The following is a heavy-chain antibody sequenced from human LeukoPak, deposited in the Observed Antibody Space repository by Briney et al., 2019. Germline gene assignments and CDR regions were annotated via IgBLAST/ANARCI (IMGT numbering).Heavy chain of an antibody. V-gene: IGHV3-48*03. CDR2: ISDSGSTI. Sequence: GGSLRLSCAASGFTFDDYGMSWVRQAPGKGLEWVSYISDSGSTISYAESVKGRFSISRDNAKNSLYLQMNSLRAEDTAVYYCARDSYVVVPAIDAFDIWGQGTMVTVSS. CDR1: GFTFDDYG. CDR3: ARDSYVVVPAIDAFDI. J-gene: IGHJ3*02. D-gene: IGHD2-21*02.